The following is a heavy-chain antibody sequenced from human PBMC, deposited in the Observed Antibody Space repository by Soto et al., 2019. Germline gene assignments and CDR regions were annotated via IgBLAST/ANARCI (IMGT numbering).Heavy chain of an antibody. CDR3: AKDYGSPRYFFDY. V-gene: IGHV3-23*01. CDR1: GFTFINYA. CDR2: ISGNGAST. J-gene: IGHJ4*02. D-gene: IGHD6-19*01. Sequence: GGSLRLSCAASGFTFINYAMTWVRQAPGEGLEWVSTISGNGASTHYADSVKGRFSISRDNSKNTLYLQMNSLRADDTAVYYCAKDYGSPRYFFDYWGQGALVTVSS.